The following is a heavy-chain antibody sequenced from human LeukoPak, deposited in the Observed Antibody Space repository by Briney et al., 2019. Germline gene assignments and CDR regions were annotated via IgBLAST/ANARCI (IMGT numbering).Heavy chain of an antibody. CDR2: IYPGDSDT. J-gene: IGHJ4*02. D-gene: IGHD1-14*01. Sequence: GGSLRLSCKGSGYTFTYYWIGWVRQMPGKGLEWMGIIYPGDSDTRYSPSFQGQVTISADKSISTAYLQWSSLKASDTAMYYCARRSEPHDYWGQGTLVTVSS. V-gene: IGHV5-51*01. CDR1: GYTFTYYW. CDR3: ARRSEPHDY.